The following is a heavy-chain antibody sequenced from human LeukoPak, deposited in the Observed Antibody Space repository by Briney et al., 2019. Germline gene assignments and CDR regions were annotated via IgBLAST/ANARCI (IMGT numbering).Heavy chain of an antibody. CDR2: ISSSSSYI. D-gene: IGHD6-13*01. CDR1: GFTFSSYS. Sequence: GGSLRLSCAASGFTFSSYSMNWVRQAPGKELEWVSSISSSSSYIYYADSVKGRFTISRDNAKNSLYLQMNSQRAEDTAVYYCARSQSYSSSWRSYYYYGMDVWGQGTTVTVPS. J-gene: IGHJ6*02. V-gene: IGHV3-21*01. CDR3: ARSQSYSSSWRSYYYYGMDV.